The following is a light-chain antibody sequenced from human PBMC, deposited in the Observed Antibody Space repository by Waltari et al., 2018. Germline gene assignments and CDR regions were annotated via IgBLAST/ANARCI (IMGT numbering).Light chain of an antibody. Sequence: EIVLTQSPATLSSSPGDRATLSCRASQRVRNYLPWYRQKPGQAPRLLNNDASERAPGIPARFSGSGSGTDFTLNISSLEPDDFAVYYCQHRHNWPPTFTFGQGTKLEVK. V-gene: IGKV3-11*01. J-gene: IGKJ2*01. CDR2: DAS. CDR3: QHRHNWPPTFT. CDR1: QRVRNY.